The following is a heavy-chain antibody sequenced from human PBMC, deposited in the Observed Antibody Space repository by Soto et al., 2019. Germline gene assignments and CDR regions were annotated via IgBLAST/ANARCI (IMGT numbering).Heavy chain of an antibody. D-gene: IGHD3-10*01. CDR2: ISTYTGNT. V-gene: IGHV1-18*01. J-gene: IGHJ6*02. CDR1: GYTFTNYA. CDR3: ARGYYYGSGRPTPGGMDV. Sequence: QVHLVQYGAEVKKPGASVKVSCKASGYTFTNYAINWVRQAPGQGLEWMGWISTYTGNTNYAQKLQGRVTMTTDTSTSTAYMELRSLRSDDTAVYYCARGYYYGSGRPTPGGMDVWGQGTTVTVSS.